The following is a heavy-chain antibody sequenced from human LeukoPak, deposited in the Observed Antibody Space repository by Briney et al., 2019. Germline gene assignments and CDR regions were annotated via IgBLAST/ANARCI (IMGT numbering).Heavy chain of an antibody. CDR2: IYSGGST. CDR3: ASGAVAGFDY. D-gene: IGHD6-19*01. V-gene: IGHV3-66*01. J-gene: IGHJ4*02. Sequence: AGGSLRLSRAASGFTVSSNYMSWVRQAPGKGLEWVSVIYSGGSTYYADSVKGRFTISRDNSKNTLYLQMNSLRAEDTAVYYCASGAVAGFDYWGQGTLVTVSS. CDR1: GFTVSSNY.